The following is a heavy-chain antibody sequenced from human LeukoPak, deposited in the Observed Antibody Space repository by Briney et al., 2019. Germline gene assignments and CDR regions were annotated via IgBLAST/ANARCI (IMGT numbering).Heavy chain of an antibody. CDR2: ISGSGGST. CDR1: GFTFSSYA. V-gene: IGHV3-23*01. D-gene: IGHD3-22*01. CDR3: AKEGGDYYDSSGYYYDY. Sequence: GGSLRLSCAASGFTFSSYAMSWVRQAPGKGLEWVSAISGSGGSTYYADYVKGRFTISRDNSKNTLYLQMNSLRAEDTAVYYCAKEGGDYYDSSGYYYDYWGQGTLVTVSS. J-gene: IGHJ4*02.